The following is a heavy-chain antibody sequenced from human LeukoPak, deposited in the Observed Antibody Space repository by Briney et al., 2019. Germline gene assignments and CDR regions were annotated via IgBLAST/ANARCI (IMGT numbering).Heavy chain of an antibody. CDR1: GYNFTSYW. J-gene: IGHJ3*02. Sequence: GESLKIYCKGSGYNFTSYWIAWVPQMPGRGLEWMGIIYPGDSDTRNSPSFQGQVTISADKSITTAYLQWSSLKASDTAMYYCARVAYSSSWMDAFDNWGQGTMVTVSS. V-gene: IGHV5-51*01. D-gene: IGHD6-13*01. CDR3: ARVAYSSSWMDAFDN. CDR2: IYPGDSDT.